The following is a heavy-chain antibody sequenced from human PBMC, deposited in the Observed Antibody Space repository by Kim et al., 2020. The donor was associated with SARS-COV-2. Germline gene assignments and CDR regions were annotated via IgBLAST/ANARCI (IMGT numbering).Heavy chain of an antibody. Sequence: SETLSLTCTVSGGSISTYYWCWIRQPPGKGLEWVGYSYFTCSTNNNPSLKSRVTISVATSKNQFSLKLTSVTAADTAAYYCARGLFDHGDSHTPLHFWGQGTLVTVSS. J-gene: IGHJ4*02. CDR3: ARGLFDHGDSHTPLHF. V-gene: IGHV4-59*08. CDR2: SYFTCST. D-gene: IGHD4-17*01. CDR1: GGSISTYY.